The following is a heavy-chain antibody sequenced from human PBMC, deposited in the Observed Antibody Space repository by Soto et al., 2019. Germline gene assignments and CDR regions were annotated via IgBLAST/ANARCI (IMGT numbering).Heavy chain of an antibody. J-gene: IGHJ4*02. CDR3: ARAVDAYNYLDY. V-gene: IGHV1-3*04. D-gene: IGHD1-1*01. Sequence: ASVKVSCKASGYTFTSYAIHWVRQAPGQRLEWMGWINTGNGNTKYSQRFQGRVTITRGMSATTAYMEVSSLRFEDTAVYYCARAVDAYNYLDYWGQGTLVTVSS. CDR1: GYTFTSYA. CDR2: INTGNGNT.